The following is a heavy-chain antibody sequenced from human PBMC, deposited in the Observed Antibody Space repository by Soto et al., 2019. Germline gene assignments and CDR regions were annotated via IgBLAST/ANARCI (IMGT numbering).Heavy chain of an antibody. V-gene: IGHV4-61*08. Sequence: PSETLSLTCTVSGGSISSGDSYWSWIRQSPGKGLEWIGYIYYSGSTKYNPSLKSRVTISVDTSKNQCSLKVSSVTAADTAVYYCARDCGGDCYGYWGQGTLVTVSS. CDR1: GGSISSGDSY. D-gene: IGHD2-21*02. CDR3: ARDCGGDCYGY. J-gene: IGHJ4*02. CDR2: IYYSGST.